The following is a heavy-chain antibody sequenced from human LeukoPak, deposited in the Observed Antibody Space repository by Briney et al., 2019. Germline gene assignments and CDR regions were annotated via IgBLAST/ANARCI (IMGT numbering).Heavy chain of an antibody. CDR3: ARGGANYDLWSGYRY. J-gene: IGHJ4*02. Sequence: SGRSLRLSCAASGFTFSTYAMDWVRQAPGKGLEWVAAVSYDGSDEYYADSVKGRFTISRDKSKNTLYLQMNSLRAEDTAVYHCARGGANYDLWSGYRYWGQGTLVTVSS. CDR1: GFTFSTYA. D-gene: IGHD3-3*01. CDR2: VSYDGSDE. V-gene: IGHV3-30*07.